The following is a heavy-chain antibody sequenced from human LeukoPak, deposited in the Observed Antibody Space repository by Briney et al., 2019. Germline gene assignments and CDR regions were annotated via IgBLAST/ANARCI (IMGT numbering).Heavy chain of an antibody. Sequence: SETLSLTCTVSGGSISSSSYYWGWIRQPPGKGLEWIGNIYYSGSTYYNPSLKSRVTISVDTSKNQFSLKLSSVTAADTAVYYCARDAEDSSGYSYYYYYGMDVWGQGTTVTVSS. CDR1: GGSISSSSYY. CDR3: ARDAEDSSGYSYYYYYGMDV. CDR2: IYYSGST. V-gene: IGHV4-39*07. D-gene: IGHD3-22*01. J-gene: IGHJ6*02.